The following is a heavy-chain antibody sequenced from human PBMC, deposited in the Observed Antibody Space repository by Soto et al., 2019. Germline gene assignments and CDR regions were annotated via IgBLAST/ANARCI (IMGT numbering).Heavy chain of an antibody. V-gene: IGHV6-1*01. Sequence: PSQTLSLTCAISGDSISSNSAAWNWIRQSPSRGLEWLGRTYYRSKWYNDYAVSVKSRITINPDTSKNQFSLQLNSVTPEDTAVYYCARVVIESGYDTYFDYWGQGTLVTVSS. J-gene: IGHJ4*02. CDR2: TYYRSKWYN. D-gene: IGHD5-12*01. CDR3: ARVVIESGYDTYFDY. CDR1: GDSISSNSAA.